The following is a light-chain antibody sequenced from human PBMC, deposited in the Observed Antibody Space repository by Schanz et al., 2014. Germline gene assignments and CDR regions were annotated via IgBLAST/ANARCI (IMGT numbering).Light chain of an antibody. V-gene: IGKV3-11*01. CDR2: DAS. CDR3: QQGSDWPT. CDR1: QSVSKF. Sequence: EIVLTQSPGTLSLSPGERATLSCRASQSVSKFVAWYQQKPGQSPRLLIYDASNRATGIPGRFSGSGSGTDFTLTISSLEPEDFAVYFCQQGSDWPTFGEGTKVEIK. J-gene: IGKJ4*01.